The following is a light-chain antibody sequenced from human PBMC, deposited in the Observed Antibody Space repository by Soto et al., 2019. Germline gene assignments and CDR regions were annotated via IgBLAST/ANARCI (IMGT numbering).Light chain of an antibody. CDR1: QSIRTN. Sequence: EIVLTQSPATLSVSPGERAILSCSASQSIRTNVAWYQQRPGQAPRLLIYGASTRATDIPARFSGSGSGREFTLTISSLQSEDFAIYYCQQYNRWTSITFGQGTRLEF. CDR2: GAS. V-gene: IGKV3-15*01. CDR3: QQYNRWTSIT. J-gene: IGKJ5*01.